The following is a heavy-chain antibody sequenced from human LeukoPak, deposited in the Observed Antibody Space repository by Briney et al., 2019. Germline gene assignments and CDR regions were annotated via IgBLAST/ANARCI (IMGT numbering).Heavy chain of an antibody. CDR2: IYQSGSI. J-gene: IGHJ6*03. D-gene: IGHD2-2*02. CDR1: GYSISSGYY. CDR3: ARLGGYCSSTSCYRNYYYYMDV. Sequence: PSETLSFTCAVSGYSISSGYYWDWIRQPPGKGLEWSGSIYQSGSIYYNPSLKSRVTISVDTSKNQFSLKLSSVTAADTAVYYCARLGGYCSSTSCYRNYYYYMDVWGKGTTVTVSS. V-gene: IGHV4-38-2*01.